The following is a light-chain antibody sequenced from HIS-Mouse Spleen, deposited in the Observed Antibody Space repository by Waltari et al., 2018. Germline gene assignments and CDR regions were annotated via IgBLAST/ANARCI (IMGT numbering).Light chain of an antibody. Sequence: QSALTQPASVSGSPGQPITIPCPGTSRDVGSYNLVSWYQQHPGKAPQRMIYEGSKRPSGVSNRFSGSKSGNTASLTISGLQAEDEADYYCCSYAGSSTWVFGGGTKLTVL. J-gene: IGLJ3*02. CDR2: EGS. CDR3: CSYAGSSTWV. CDR1: SRDVGSYNL. V-gene: IGLV2-23*01.